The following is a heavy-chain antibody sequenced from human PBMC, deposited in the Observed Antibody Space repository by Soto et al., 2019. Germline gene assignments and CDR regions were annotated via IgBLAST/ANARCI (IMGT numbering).Heavy chain of an antibody. CDR2: IYYSGST. D-gene: IGHD1-26*01. CDR3: AREELSHYFDY. CDR1: GVSVHGYY. J-gene: IGHJ4*02. Sequence: MSLTFAVYGVSVHGYYWIWIRQPPGKGLEWIGYIYYSGSTYYNPSLKSRVTISVDTSKNQFSLKLSSVTAADTAVYYCAREELSHYFDYWGQGTLVTVSS. V-gene: IGHV4-30-4*01.